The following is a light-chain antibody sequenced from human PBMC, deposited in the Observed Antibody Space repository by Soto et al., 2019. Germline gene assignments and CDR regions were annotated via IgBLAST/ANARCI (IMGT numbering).Light chain of an antibody. V-gene: IGKV1-39*01. CDR2: ASS. CDR3: QQTYSNPRT. J-gene: IGKJ1*01. CDR1: QSISIY. Sequence: DIQMTQSPSSLSASVGYRVTITCRTSQSISIYLNWYQQIPGKAPKLLIYASSNLHTGVPSRFSGSASGTDFTLTISSLQPEDSATYYCQQTYSNPRTFGQGTKVDIK.